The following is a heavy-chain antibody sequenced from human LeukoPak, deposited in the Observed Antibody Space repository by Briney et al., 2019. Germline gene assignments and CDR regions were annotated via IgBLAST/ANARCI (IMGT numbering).Heavy chain of an antibody. CDR3: ARELNYGSGSYHYYYYGMDV. J-gene: IGHJ6*02. D-gene: IGHD3-10*01. CDR2: IKQDGSEK. CDR1: GFTFSSYW. V-gene: IGHV3-7*01. Sequence: GGSLRLSCAASGFTFSSYWMSWVRQAPGKGLEWVANIKQDGSEKYYVDSVKGRFTISRDNAKNSLYLQMNSLRAEDTAVYYCARELNYGSGSYHYYYYGMDVWGQGTTVTVSS.